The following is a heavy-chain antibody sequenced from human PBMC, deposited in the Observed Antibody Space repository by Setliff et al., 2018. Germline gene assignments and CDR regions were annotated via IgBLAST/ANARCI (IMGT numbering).Heavy chain of an antibody. CDR2: IYWDDDK. D-gene: IGHD3-10*01. V-gene: IGHV2-5*02. Sequence: SGPTLVNPGESQGPPSLSGFSLSTSGVGVGWIRQPPGKALEWLALIYWDDDKRYSPSLKNRLTITKDTSKNQVVLTMTNVDPVDTATYYCARVQPGHVIWAYWGQGTLVTVSS. J-gene: IGHJ4*02. CDR3: ARVQPGHVIWAY. CDR1: GFSLSTSGVG.